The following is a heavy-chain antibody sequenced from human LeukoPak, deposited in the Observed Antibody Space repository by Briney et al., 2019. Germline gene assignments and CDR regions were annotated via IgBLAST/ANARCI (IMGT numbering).Heavy chain of an antibody. Sequence: GGSLRLSCAASGFTFSNYEMNWVRQAPGKGLEWVSYIRSSGSSIYYVDSVKGRFTISRDNAKNSLYLQMNSLRAEDTAVYYCAREGVTAPGDYWGQGTLVTVSS. V-gene: IGHV3-48*03. CDR2: IRSSGSSI. CDR3: AREGVTAPGDY. D-gene: IGHD2-21*02. CDR1: GFTFSNYE. J-gene: IGHJ4*02.